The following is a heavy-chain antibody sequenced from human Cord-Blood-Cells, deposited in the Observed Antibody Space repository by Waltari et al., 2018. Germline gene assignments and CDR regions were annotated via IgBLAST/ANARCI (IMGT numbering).Heavy chain of an antibody. CDR2: IKSKTDGGTT. Sequence: EVQLVESGGGLVKPGGSLRLSGAASGFPFGNAWLSGVRQAPGKGLEWVGRIKSKTDGGTTDYAAPVKGRFTISRDDSKNTLYLQMNSLKTEDTAVYYCALVEYGMDVWGQGTTVTVSS. D-gene: IGHD2-15*01. V-gene: IGHV3-15*01. CDR3: ALVEYGMDV. CDR1: GFPFGNAW. J-gene: IGHJ6*02.